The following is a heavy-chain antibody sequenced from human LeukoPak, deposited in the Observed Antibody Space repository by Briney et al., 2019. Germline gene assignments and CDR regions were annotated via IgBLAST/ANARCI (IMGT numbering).Heavy chain of an antibody. Sequence: GGSLRLSCAASGFTFSSYWMHWVRQAPGKGLVWVSRINSDGSSTSYADSVKGRFTISRDNAKNTLYLQMNSLGAEDTAVYYCARPRCYYYMDVWGKGTTVTVSS. CDR1: GFTFSSYW. CDR3: ARPRCYYYMDV. J-gene: IGHJ6*03. CDR2: INSDGSST. V-gene: IGHV3-74*01.